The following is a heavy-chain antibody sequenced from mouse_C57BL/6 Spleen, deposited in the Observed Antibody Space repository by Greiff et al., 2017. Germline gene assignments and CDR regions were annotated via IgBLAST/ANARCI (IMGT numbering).Heavy chain of an antibody. CDR1: GFTFSDYY. J-gene: IGHJ4*01. V-gene: IGHV5-16*01. CDR3: ARDKSSYYAMDY. CDR2: INYDGSST. Sequence: EVKVVESEGGLVQPGSSMKLSCTASGFTFSDYYMAWVRQVPEKGLEWVANINYDGSSTYYLDSLKSRFIISRDNAKNILYLQMSRLKSEDTATYYCARDKSSYYAMDYWGQGTSVTVSS. D-gene: IGHD1-1*01.